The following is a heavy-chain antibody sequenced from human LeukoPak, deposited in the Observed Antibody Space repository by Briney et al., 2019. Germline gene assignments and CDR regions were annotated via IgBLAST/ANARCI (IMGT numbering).Heavy chain of an antibody. D-gene: IGHD5-24*01. Sequence: ASVKVSCKASGYTFTGYYMHWVRQAPGQGLEWMGWINPNSGGTNYAQKFQGRVTMTRDTSISTAYMELSRLRSDDTAVYYCARGTETATITFDYWGQGTLVTVSS. V-gene: IGHV1-2*02. J-gene: IGHJ4*02. CDR1: GYTFTGYY. CDR2: INPNSGGT. CDR3: ARGTETATITFDY.